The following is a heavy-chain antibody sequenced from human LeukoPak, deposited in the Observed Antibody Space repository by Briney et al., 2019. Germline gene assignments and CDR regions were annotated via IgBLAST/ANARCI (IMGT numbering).Heavy chain of an antibody. J-gene: IGHJ4*02. D-gene: IGHD6-19*01. V-gene: IGHV3-74*01. CDR3: ARVPLYSSGWFFGY. CDR2: INSDGSST. Sequence: GGSLRLSCAASGFTFSSFWMHWVRHASGKGLVWVSCINSDGSSTSYADSVKGRFTISRDNAKNTLYLQMNSLRAEDTAVYYCARVPLYSSGWFFGYWGQGTLVTVSS. CDR1: GFTFSSFW.